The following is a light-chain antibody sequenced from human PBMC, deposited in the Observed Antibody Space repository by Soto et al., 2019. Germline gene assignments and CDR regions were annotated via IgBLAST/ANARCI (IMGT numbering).Light chain of an antibody. J-gene: IGKJ1*01. CDR3: QQSFSTLWT. CDR1: HHIDAW. V-gene: IGKV1-5*01. CDR2: AAS. Sequence: IQMTQSPSTLSASVGDRVTITCRASHHIDAWLAWYQQKPGKAPKLLIYAASTLQSGVPSRFSGSGSGTDFTPTISSLQPEDFATYYCQQSFSTLWTFGQGTKVDIK.